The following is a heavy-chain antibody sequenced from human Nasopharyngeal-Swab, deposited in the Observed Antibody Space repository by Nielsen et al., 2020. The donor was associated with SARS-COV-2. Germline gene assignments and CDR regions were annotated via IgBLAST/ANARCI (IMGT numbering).Heavy chain of an antibody. D-gene: IGHD3-10*01. Sequence: WIRQPPGKGLEWVSAISGSGGSTYYADSVKGRFTISRDNSKNTVYLQMNSLRAEDTAVYYCAREFYYRFDYWGQGTLVTVSS. CDR2: ISGSGGST. J-gene: IGHJ4*02. V-gene: IGHV3-23*01. CDR3: AREFYYRFDY.